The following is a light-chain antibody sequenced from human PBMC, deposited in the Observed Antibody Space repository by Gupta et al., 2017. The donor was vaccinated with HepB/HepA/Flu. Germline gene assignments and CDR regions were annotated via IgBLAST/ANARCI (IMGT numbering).Light chain of an antibody. CDR2: KAS. Sequence: DIQMTQSPSTLSASVGDRVTITCRASRTISSWLAWFQQKPGMAPKFLIYKASSLDSGVPSRFSGSGSGTEFTLTINSLQTDDFATYYCQQYKSYPWTFGQGTKVENK. J-gene: IGKJ1*01. V-gene: IGKV1-5*03. CDR1: RTISSW. CDR3: QQYKSYPWT.